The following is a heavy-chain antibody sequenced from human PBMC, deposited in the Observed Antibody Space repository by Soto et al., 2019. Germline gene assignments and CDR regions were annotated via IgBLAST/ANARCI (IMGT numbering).Heavy chain of an antibody. CDR1: GGSFSGYY. D-gene: IGHD3-10*01. Sequence: SETLSLTCAVYGGSFSGYYWSWIRQPPGKGLEWIGEINHSGSTNYNPSLKSRVTISVDTSKNQFSLKLSSVTAADTAVYYCARLRFGEVTSYYFDYWGQGTLVTVSS. CDR2: INHSGST. J-gene: IGHJ4*02. CDR3: ARLRFGEVTSYYFDY. V-gene: IGHV4-34*01.